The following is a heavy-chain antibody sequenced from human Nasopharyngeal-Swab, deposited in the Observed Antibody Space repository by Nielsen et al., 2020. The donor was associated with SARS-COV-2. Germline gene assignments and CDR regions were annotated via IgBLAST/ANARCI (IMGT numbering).Heavy chain of an antibody. CDR1: GDSVSSSSAA. CDR3: ARARGAYGDYYYYYYKDV. CDR2: TYYRSKWYN. J-gene: IGHJ6*03. Sequence: SQTLSLTCAISGDSVSSSSAARNWIRQSPSRGLEWLGRTYYRSKWYNDYAVSVKSRITINPDTSKNQFSLHLNSVTPEDTAVYYCARARGAYGDYYYYYYKDVWGKGTTVTVSS. D-gene: IGHD4-17*01. V-gene: IGHV6-1*01.